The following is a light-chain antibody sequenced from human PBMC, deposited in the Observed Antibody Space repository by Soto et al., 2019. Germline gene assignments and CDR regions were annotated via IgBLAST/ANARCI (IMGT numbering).Light chain of an antibody. Sequence: LTQSPSFLSASVGDRVAISCRASQGISTYLAWYQQKPGKAPKLLIYAASTLQSGVPSSFSGSGSGTEFTLTISSLQPEDFATYYCQQLNSYPITFGQGTRLEIK. CDR3: QQLNSYPIT. V-gene: IGKV1-9*01. CDR1: QGISTY. CDR2: AAS. J-gene: IGKJ5*01.